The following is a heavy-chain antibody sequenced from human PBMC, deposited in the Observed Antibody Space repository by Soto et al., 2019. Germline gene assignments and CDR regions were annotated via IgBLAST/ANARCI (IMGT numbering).Heavy chain of an antibody. Sequence: SVKVSCKASGYTFTSYGISWVRQAPGQGLEWMGWISAYNGNTNYAQKLQGRVTMTTDTSTSTAYMELRSLRSDDTAVYYCARSPYYDFWSLHKSWFDLWGQGTLVTVSS. D-gene: IGHD3-3*01. CDR2: ISAYNGNT. CDR3: ARSPYYDFWSLHKSWFDL. CDR1: GYTFTSYG. J-gene: IGHJ5*02. V-gene: IGHV1-18*01.